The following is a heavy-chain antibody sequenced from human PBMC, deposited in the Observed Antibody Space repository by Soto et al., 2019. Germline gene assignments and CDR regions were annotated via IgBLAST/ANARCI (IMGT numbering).Heavy chain of an antibody. CDR2: ISCGRGDSI. Sequence: EMQVLESGGGLAQPGGSLRLSCAASGFTFSNSAMNWVRQAPGKGLEWVSIISCGRGDSIYYADSVKGRFSISRDNSRNTVYLQMSSLRADDTAVYYCAKAVGPLAPSSRVFDCWGQGTLVTVPS. V-gene: IGHV3-23*01. CDR3: AKAVGPLAPSSRVFDC. D-gene: IGHD1-26*01. J-gene: IGHJ4*02. CDR1: GFTFSNSA.